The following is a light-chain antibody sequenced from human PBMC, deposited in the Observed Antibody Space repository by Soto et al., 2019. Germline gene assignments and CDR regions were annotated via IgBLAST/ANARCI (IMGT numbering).Light chain of an antibody. V-gene: IGKV3-20*01. J-gene: IGKJ1*01. CDR3: QQYAVPSRT. CDR2: GAS. CDR1: QSVSSSY. Sequence: EIVLTQSPGTLSLSPGEGATLSCRASQSVSSSYLAWYQQKPGQAPTLLIYGASNRAAGIPDRFSGSGSGTDCTLTIRRLEAEDYAVYYLQQYAVPSRTFGQGTKVEMK.